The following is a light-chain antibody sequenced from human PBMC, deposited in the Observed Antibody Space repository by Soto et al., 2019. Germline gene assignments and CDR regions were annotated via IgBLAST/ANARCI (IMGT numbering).Light chain of an antibody. CDR3: QQYNSYPWT. V-gene: IGKV1-39*01. CDR1: QSISSY. CDR2: VAS. J-gene: IGKJ1*01. Sequence: DIQMTQSPSSLSASVGYRFTITCRASQSISSYLNWYQQKPGEAPKLLIYVASSLQSGVPSRFSGSGSGTDFTLTISSLQPEDFATYYCQQYNSYPWTFGQGTKVDIK.